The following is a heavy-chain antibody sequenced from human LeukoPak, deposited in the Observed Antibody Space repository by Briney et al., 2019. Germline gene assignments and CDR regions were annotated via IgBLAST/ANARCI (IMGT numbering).Heavy chain of an antibody. CDR1: GGSISSSSYY. D-gene: IGHD5-24*01. V-gene: IGHV3-23*01. CDR2: ISGSGGST. J-gene: IGHJ4*02. Sequence: PSETLSLTCTVSGGSISSSSYYWGWIRQPPGKGLEWVSAISGSGGSTYYADSVKGRFTISRDNSKNTLYLQMNSLRAEDTAVYYCAKDYMSEMATIYVYFDYWGQGTLVIVSS. CDR3: AKDYMSEMATIYVYFDY.